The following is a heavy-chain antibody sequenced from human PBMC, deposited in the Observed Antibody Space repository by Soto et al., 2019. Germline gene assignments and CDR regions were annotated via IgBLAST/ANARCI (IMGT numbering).Heavy chain of an antibody. CDR3: AREMRSYYDFWSGPNYYGMDV. Sequence: ASVKVSCKASGYTFTSYYMNWVRQAPGQGLEWLGIINPSGGYTTYAQRFLGRVTMTSDTSTSTVHMELGSLTSEDTAVYYCAREMRSYYDFWSGPNYYGMDVWGQGTTVTVSS. D-gene: IGHD3-3*01. CDR2: INPSGGYT. CDR1: GYTFTSYY. V-gene: IGHV1-46*03. J-gene: IGHJ6*02.